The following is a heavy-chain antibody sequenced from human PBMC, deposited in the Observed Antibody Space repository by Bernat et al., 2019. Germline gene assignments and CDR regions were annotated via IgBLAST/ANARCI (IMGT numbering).Heavy chain of an antibody. Sequence: EVQLVESGGGLVQPGGSLRISCSASGFIFSSYWMSWVRQAPGKGLEWVANIKQDGSEKYSVASLKGRLTISRDNAENSMYLQMNSLIVEDTAVYYCARGKRGDYWGQGTLVTVSS. J-gene: IGHJ4*02. CDR2: IKQDGSEK. CDR3: ARGKRGDY. V-gene: IGHV3-7*01. CDR1: GFIFSSYW.